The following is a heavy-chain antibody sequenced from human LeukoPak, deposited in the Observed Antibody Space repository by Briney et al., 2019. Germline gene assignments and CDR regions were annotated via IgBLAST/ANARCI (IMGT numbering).Heavy chain of an antibody. CDR2: IYSGGTM. Sequence: GGSLRLSCAASGFNVSINYMSWVRQAPGKGLEWVSVIYSGGTMYYTDSVKGRFTISRDNPKNTLNLQMNGLRAEDTAVYYCARDQICSGATCFSDYWGQGTLVTVSS. CDR1: GFNVSINY. J-gene: IGHJ4*02. V-gene: IGHV3-66*01. D-gene: IGHD2-15*01. CDR3: ARDQICSGATCFSDY.